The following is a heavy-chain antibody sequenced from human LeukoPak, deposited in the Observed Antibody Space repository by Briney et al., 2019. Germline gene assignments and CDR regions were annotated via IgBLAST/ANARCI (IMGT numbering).Heavy chain of an antibody. CDR1: GFTLRSYE. CDR2: ISGSGGGT. J-gene: IGHJ3*02. D-gene: IGHD4-17*01. CDR3: AKDRSATVIDAFDI. V-gene: IGHV3-23*01. Sequence: GGSLRLSCAACGFTLRSYEMSWVGQARVKGREWGSAISGSGGGTYYADSVKGRFTISRDHSKNTLYLQMNSLRAEDTAVYYCAKDRSATVIDAFDIWGQGTMVTVSS.